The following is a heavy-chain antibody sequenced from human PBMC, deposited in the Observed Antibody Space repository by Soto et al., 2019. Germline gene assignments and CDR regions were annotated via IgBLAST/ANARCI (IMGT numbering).Heavy chain of an antibody. J-gene: IGHJ5*02. Sequence: GGSLRLSCAASGFTFSSYGMHWVRQAPGKGLEWVAVISYDGSNKYYADSVKGRFTISRDNSKNTLYLQMNSLRAEDTAVYYCANDGSYYVPWTWGQGTLVTVSS. CDR2: ISYDGSNK. CDR1: GFTFSSYG. CDR3: ANDGSYYVPWT. V-gene: IGHV3-30*18. D-gene: IGHD1-26*01.